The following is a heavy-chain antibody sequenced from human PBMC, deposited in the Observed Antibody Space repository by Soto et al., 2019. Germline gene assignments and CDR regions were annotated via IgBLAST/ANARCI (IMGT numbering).Heavy chain of an antibody. D-gene: IGHD2-2*01. CDR3: LKYCSSTSCYSYYAMDV. Sequence: QVQLVESGGGVVQPGRSLRLSCAASGFTFSSYGMHWVRQAPGKGLEWVAVISYDGSNKYYADSVKGRFTISRDNSKNTLYLQMNSLRAEDTAVYYCLKYCSSTSCYSYYAMDVWGQGTTVTVSS. CDR2: ISYDGSNK. J-gene: IGHJ6*02. V-gene: IGHV3-30*03. CDR1: GFTFSSYG.